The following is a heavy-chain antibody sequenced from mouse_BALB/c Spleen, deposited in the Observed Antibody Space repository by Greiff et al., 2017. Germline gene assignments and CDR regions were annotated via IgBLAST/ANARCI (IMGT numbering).Heavy chain of an antibody. CDR1: GFSLTGYG. CDR3: ARDRKLGRGAMDY. CDR2: IWGDGST. D-gene: IGHD4-1*01. V-gene: IGHV2-6-7*01. Sequence: VQRVESGPGLVAPSQSLSITCTVSGFSLTGYGVNWVRQPPGKGLEWLGMIWGDGSTDYNSALKSRLSISKDNSKSQVFLKMNSLQTDDTARYYCARDRKLGRGAMDYWGQGTSVTVSS. J-gene: IGHJ4*01.